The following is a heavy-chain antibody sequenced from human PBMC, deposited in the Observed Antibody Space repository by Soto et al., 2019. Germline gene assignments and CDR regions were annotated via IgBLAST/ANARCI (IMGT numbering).Heavy chain of an antibody. D-gene: IGHD3-22*01. V-gene: IGHV1-46*01. Sequence: ASVKVSCKASGYTFTSYYMHWVRQAPGQGLEWMGIINPSGGSTSYAQKFQGRVTMTRDTSTSTVYMELSSLRSDDTAVYYCARVQGDSSGYYYTYYWYFDLWGRGTLVTVSS. CDR3: ARVQGDSSGYYYTYYWYFDL. CDR2: INPSGGST. CDR1: GYTFTSYY. J-gene: IGHJ2*01.